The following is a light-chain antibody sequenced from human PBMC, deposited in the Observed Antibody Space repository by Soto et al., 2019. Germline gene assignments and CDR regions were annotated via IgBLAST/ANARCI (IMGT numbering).Light chain of an antibody. Sequence: QSVLTQPPSASGFPGRSVTISCTGTRSDIGDSNFVSWYQQHPGEAPKLLIFEINRRPSGVPGRFSGSKSGNTASLTVSGLLAEDGADYYGGSYAGNTNFVFGTGTKVTVL. J-gene: IGLJ1*01. CDR2: EIN. CDR3: GSYAGNTNFV. V-gene: IGLV2-8*01. CDR1: RSDIGDSNF.